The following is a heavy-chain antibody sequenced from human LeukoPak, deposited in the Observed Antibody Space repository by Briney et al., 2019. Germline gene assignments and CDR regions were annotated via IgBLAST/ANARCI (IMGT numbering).Heavy chain of an antibody. D-gene: IGHD6-6*01. CDR3: ANTHCDSSPIVWNF. J-gene: IGHJ4*02. V-gene: IGHV3-23*01. Sequence: GGSLRLSCAASGVTLSTYAMSWARQAPGKGLEWVSGISSSGSGDNTYYADSVKGRFTISRDSSKNTLFLQMDSLRAEDTAVYYCANTHCDSSPIVWNFWGQGTLVTVPS. CDR2: ISSSGSGDNT. CDR1: GVTLSTYA.